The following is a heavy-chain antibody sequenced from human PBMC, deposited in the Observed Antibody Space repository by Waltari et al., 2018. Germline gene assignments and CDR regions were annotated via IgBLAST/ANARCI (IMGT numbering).Heavy chain of an antibody. CDR2: INHSGST. Sequence: QVQLQQWGAGLLKPSETLSLTCAVYGGSFSGYYWSWIRQPPGKGLEWIGEINHSGSTNYNPSLKSRVTISVDTSKNQFSLKLSSVTAADTAVYYCARHVKYSGSFMRWFDPWGQGTLVTVSS. V-gene: IGHV4-34*01. CDR1: GGSFSGYY. CDR3: ARHVKYSGSFMRWFDP. J-gene: IGHJ5*02. D-gene: IGHD1-26*01.